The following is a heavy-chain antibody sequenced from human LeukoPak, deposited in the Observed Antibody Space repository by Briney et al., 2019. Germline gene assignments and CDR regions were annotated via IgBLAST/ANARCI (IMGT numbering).Heavy chain of an antibody. CDR2: VNSVGSST. D-gene: IGHD7-27*01. V-gene: IGHV3-74*01. CDR1: GFTFSTYW. CDR3: ARGGNWGSVDY. Sequence: GGSLRLSCAASGFTFSTYWMHWVRQAPGKGLVWVSRVNSVGSSTNYADSVKGRFTISRDNAKNTLFLQMDSLRAEDTAVYYCARGGNWGSVDYWGQGTLVTVSS. J-gene: IGHJ4*02.